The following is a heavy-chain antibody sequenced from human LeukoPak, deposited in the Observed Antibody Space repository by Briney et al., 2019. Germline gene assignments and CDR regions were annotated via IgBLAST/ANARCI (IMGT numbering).Heavy chain of an antibody. CDR2: IYYSGST. CDR1: GGSFSGYY. D-gene: IGHD3-16*01. V-gene: IGHV4-59*01. J-gene: IGHJ6*02. Sequence: SETLSLTCAVYGGSFSGYYWSWIRQPPGKGLEWIGYIYYSGSTNYNPSLKSRVTISVDTSKNQFSLKLSSVTAADTAVYYCARAWSAGEYYGMDVWGQGTTVTVSS. CDR3: ARAWSAGEYYGMDV.